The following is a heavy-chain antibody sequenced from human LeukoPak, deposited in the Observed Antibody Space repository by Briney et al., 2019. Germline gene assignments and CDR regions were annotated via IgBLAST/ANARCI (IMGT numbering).Heavy chain of an antibody. CDR3: ARGGAAMGRVYFDY. D-gene: IGHD2-2*01. J-gene: IGHJ4*02. CDR1: GGSISSGGYY. CDR2: IYYSGST. Sequence: SETLSLTCTVSGGSISSGGYYWSWIRRHPGKGLEWIGYIYYSGSTYYNPSLKSRVTISVDTSKNQFSLKLSSVTAADTAVYYCARGGAAMGRVYFDYWGQGTLVTVSS. V-gene: IGHV4-31*03.